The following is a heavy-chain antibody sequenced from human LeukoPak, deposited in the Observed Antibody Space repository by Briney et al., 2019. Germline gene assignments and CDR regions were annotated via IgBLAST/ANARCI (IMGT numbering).Heavy chain of an antibody. CDR1: GYSFTNYW. D-gene: IGHD1-26*01. Sequence: PGESLKISCKGSGYSFTNYWNGWVRQMPGKGLEWMGIIYPGDSDTRYIPSFQGQVTISAGKSINTAYPQWSGLKASGTAMYYCARRVASYWFFDYWGQGTLVTVSS. CDR3: ARRVASYWFFDY. CDR2: IYPGDSDT. V-gene: IGHV5-51*01. J-gene: IGHJ4*02.